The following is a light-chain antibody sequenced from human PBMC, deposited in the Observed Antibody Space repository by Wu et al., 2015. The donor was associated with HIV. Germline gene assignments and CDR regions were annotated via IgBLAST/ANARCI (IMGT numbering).Light chain of an antibody. CDR3: QQYGSSPQNT. J-gene: IGKJ5*01. CDR1: QSVSSSS. V-gene: IGKV3-20*01. Sequence: EIVLTQSPGTLSLSPGERATLSCRASQSVSSSSLAWYQQKPGQAPRLLIYAASTRATGIPDRFSGSGSGTDFTLTISRLEPEDFAVYYCQQYGSSPQNTFGQGTRLEIK. CDR2: AAS.